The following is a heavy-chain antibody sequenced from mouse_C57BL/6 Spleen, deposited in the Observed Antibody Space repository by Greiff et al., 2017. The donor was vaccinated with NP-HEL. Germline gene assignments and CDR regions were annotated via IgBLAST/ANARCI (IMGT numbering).Heavy chain of an antibody. CDR3: TRFDYY. V-gene: IGHV1-15*01. CDR2: IDPETGGT. J-gene: IGHJ2*01. CDR1: GYTFTDYE. Sequence: QVQLKQSGAELVRPGASVTLSCKASGYTFTDYEMHWVKQTPVHGLEWIGAIDPETGGTAYNQKFKGKAILTADKSSSTAYMELRSLTSEDSAVYYCTRFDYYWGQGTTLTVSS.